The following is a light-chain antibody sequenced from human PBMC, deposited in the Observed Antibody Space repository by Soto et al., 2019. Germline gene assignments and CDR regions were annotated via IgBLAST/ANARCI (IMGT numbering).Light chain of an antibody. V-gene: IGKV3-20*01. CDR3: QLYGRSPTR. J-gene: IGKJ1*01. Sequence: GVTQSAGTLSLSQGERATLSCRASQSVSSSYLAWYQQKPDQAPRFLIYSASSRATGIPDRFSGSGSGTDFTLTISRLEPEDFAVYYCQLYGRSPTRFGQVAKVDIK. CDR2: SAS. CDR1: QSVSSSY.